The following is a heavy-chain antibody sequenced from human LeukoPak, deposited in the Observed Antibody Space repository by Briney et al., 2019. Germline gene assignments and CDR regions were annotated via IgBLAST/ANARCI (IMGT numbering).Heavy chain of an antibody. CDR1: GYSISSGYY. CDR2: IYHSGST. CDR3: ARDPTPIVVVTGWFDP. J-gene: IGHJ5*02. Sequence: PSETLSLTCTVSGYSISSGYYWGWIRQPPGKGLEWIGSIYHSGSTYYNPSLKSRVTISVDTSKNQFSLKLSSVTAADTAVYYCARDPTPIVVVTGWFDPWGQGTLVTVSS. D-gene: IGHD2-21*02. V-gene: IGHV4-38-2*02.